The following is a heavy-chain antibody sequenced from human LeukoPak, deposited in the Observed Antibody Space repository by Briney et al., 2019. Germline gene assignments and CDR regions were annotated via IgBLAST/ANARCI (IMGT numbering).Heavy chain of an antibody. CDR2: INHSGST. V-gene: IGHV4-34*01. D-gene: IGHD6-19*01. J-gene: IGHJ4*02. Sequence: KASETLSLTCAVYGGSFSGYYWSWIRQPPGKGLEWIGEINHSGSTNYNPSLKSRVTISVDTSKNQFSLKLSSVTAADTAVYYCARGGIAVARPLDYWRQGTLVTVSS. CDR3: ARGGIAVARPLDY. CDR1: GGSFSGYY.